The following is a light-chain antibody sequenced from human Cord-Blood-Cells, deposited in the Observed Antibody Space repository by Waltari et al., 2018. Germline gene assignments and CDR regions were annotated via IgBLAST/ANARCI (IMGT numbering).Light chain of an antibody. CDR1: QSISSW. CDR3: QQYNSYSYT. CDR2: DAS. Sequence: DIQMTQSPCTLSPSVGARVTVTCPASQSISSWLAWYQQKPGKAPKLLIYDASSLESGLPSRFSGSGSGTEFTLTISSLQPDDFATYYCQQYNSYSYTFGQGTKLEIK. V-gene: IGKV1-5*01. J-gene: IGKJ2*01.